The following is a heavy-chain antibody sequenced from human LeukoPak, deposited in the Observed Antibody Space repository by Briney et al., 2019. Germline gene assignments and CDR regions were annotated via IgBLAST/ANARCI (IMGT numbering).Heavy chain of an antibody. CDR3: ALNPGGIVGATYFDY. CDR1: GFTFSGYA. J-gene: IGHJ4*02. D-gene: IGHD1-26*01. V-gene: IGHV3-21*01. Sequence: PGRSLRLSCAASGFTFSGYAMHWVRQAPGKGLEWVSSISSSSTYIYYADSVKGRFTISRDNAKNSLYLQMNSLRAGDTAVYNCALNPGGIVGATYFDYWGQGTLVTVSS. CDR2: ISSSSTYI.